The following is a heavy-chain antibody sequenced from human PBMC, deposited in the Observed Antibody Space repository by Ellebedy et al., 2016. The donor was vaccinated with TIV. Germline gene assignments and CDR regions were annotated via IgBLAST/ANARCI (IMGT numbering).Heavy chain of an antibody. D-gene: IGHD3-16*01. CDR1: GFTFSSYG. CDR2: IWYDGSNK. Sequence: GESLKISXAASGFTFSSYGMHWVRQAPGKGLEWVAVIWYDGSNKYYADSVKGRFTISRDNSKNTLYLQMNSLRAEDTAVYYCARDRGGSSFEGFYFDYWGQGTLVTVSS. CDR3: ARDRGGSSFEGFYFDY. J-gene: IGHJ4*02. V-gene: IGHV3-33*01.